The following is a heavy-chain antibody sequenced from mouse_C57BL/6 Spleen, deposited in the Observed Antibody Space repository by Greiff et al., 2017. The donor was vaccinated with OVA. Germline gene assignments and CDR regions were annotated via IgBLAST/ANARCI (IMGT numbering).Heavy chain of an antibody. V-gene: IGHV5-12*01. CDR1: GFTFSDYY. D-gene: IGHD4-1*01. Sequence: EVHLVESGGGLVQPGGSLKLSCAASGFTFSDYYMYWVRQTPEKRLEWVAYISNGGGSTYYPDTVKGRFTISRDNAKNTLYLQMSRLKSEDTAMYYCARQGNWAFDYWGQGTTLTVSS. J-gene: IGHJ2*01. CDR2: ISNGGGST. CDR3: ARQGNWAFDY.